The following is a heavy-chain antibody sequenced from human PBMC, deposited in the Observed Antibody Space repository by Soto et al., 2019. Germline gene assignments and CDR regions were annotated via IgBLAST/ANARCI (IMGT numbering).Heavy chain of an antibody. CDR2: IYYSGST. CDR3: ASPKMAFYNWFDP. V-gene: IGHV4-39*01. Sequence: PSETLXLTCTVSGGSISSSSYYWGWIRQPPGKGLEWIGSIYYSGSTYYNPSLKSRVTISVDTSKNQFSLKLSSVTAADTAVYYCASPKMAFYNWFDPWGQGTLVTVSS. J-gene: IGHJ5*02. D-gene: IGHD3-3*02. CDR1: GGSISSSSYY.